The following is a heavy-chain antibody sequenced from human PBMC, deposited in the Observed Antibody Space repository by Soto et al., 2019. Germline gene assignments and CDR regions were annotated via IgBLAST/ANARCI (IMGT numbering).Heavy chain of an antibody. CDR3: ARVKIKFLVVSSSRLDP. CDR1: GYTFTSYG. Sequence: SVKVSCKASGYTFTSYGISWVRQAPGQGLEWMGWISAYNGNTNYAQKLQGRVTMTTDTSTSTAYMELRSLRSDDTAVYYCARVKIKFLVVSSSRLDPWGQGTLVSVSS. D-gene: IGHD2-21*01. J-gene: IGHJ5*02. CDR2: ISAYNGNT. V-gene: IGHV1-18*01.